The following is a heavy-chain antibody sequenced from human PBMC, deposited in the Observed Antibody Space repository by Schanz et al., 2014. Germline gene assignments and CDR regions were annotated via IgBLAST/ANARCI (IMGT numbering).Heavy chain of an antibody. V-gene: IGHV3-7*01. J-gene: IGHJ5*02. Sequence: EVQLVESGGGLVQPGGSLRLSCAASGFTFSSYWMSWVRQAPGKGLEWVANIKQDGSEKYYADSVKGRFSVSRDNSKNTLYLQMNSLRADDTAVYYCAKDQLANYRGSGYNWFDPWGQGTLVTVSS. CDR2: IKQDGSEK. CDR3: AKDQLANYRGSGYNWFDP. D-gene: IGHD3-10*01. CDR1: GFTFSSYW.